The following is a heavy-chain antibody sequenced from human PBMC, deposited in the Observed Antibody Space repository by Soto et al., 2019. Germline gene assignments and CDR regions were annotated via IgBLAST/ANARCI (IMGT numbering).Heavy chain of an antibody. CDR1: GFTFSDHY. V-gene: IGHV3-72*01. J-gene: IGHJ4*02. D-gene: IGHD4-17*01. CDR2: SRNKANSYTT. Sequence: EVQLVESGGGLVQPGGSLRLSCAASGFTFSDHYMDWVRQAPGKGLEWLGRSRNKANSYTTEYAASVRDRFTVSRDDSKNSLYLQMNSLKSEDTAVYYCASSQGDYRYFDYWGQGTLVTVSS. CDR3: ASSQGDYRYFDY.